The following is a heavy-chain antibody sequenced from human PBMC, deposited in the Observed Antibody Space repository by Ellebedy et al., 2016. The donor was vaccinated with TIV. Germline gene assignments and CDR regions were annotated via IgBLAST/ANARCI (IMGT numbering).Heavy chain of an antibody. CDR2: ISAYNGNT. CDR1: GYTFTSYG. Sequence: ASVKVSXKASGYTFTSYGISWVRQAPGQGLEWMGWISAYNGNTNYAQKLQGRVTMTTDTSTSTAYMELRSLRSDDTAVYYCARDYLSITFGGVIVIGGYWGQGTLVTVSS. J-gene: IGHJ4*02. D-gene: IGHD3-16*02. CDR3: ARDYLSITFGGVIVIGGY. V-gene: IGHV1-18*01.